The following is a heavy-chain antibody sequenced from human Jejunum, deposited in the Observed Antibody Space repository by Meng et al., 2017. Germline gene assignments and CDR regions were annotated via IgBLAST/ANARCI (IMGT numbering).Heavy chain of an antibody. CDR3: VRLEGG. CDR2: INPNGGGT. Sequence: QGQLVQSGAEVKKPGASVKVSCKASGYNFFCYWLYWVRQAPGQGLEWIGWINPNGGGTKYAQKFLGRVTVTSDTSTSTVYMEMSSLTYDDTAVYHCVRLEGGWGQGTLVTVSS. J-gene: IGHJ4*02. CDR1: GYNFFCYW. V-gene: IGHV1-2*02. D-gene: IGHD1-1*01.